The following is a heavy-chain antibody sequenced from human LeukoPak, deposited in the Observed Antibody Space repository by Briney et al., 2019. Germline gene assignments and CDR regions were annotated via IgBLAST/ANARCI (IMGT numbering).Heavy chain of an antibody. V-gene: IGHV3-23*01. CDR2: ISGSGGST. CDR3: AKAYYYDSSGYPNDY. CDR1: GFTFSSYA. Sequence: GGSLRLSCAASGFTFSSYAMSWVRQAPGKGLEWVSAISGSGGSTYYADSVKGRFTISRDNSKNTLYPQRNSLRAEGTAVYYCAKAYYYDSSGYPNDYWGQGTLVTVSS. D-gene: IGHD3-22*01. J-gene: IGHJ4*02.